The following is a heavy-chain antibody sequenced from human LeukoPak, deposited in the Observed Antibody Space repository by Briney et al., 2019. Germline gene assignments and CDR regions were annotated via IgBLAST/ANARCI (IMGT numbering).Heavy chain of an antibody. Sequence: SETLSLTCTVSGGSISSGSYYWGWIRQPPGKGLEWIGSIYYSGSTYYTPSLKSRVTISIDTSKNQFSLNLGSVTAADTAVYYCARGGRYRNWFDPWGQGTLVTVSS. CDR3: ARGGRYRNWFDP. J-gene: IGHJ5*02. CDR2: IYYSGST. CDR1: GGSISSGSYY. D-gene: IGHD1-26*01. V-gene: IGHV4-39*07.